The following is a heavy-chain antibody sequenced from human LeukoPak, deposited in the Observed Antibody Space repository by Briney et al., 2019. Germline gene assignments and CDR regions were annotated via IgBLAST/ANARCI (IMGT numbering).Heavy chain of an antibody. J-gene: IGHJ4*02. CDR3: ARVGSHYDILTGYYN. CDR2: IIPIFGTA. CDR1: GGTFSSYA. Sequence: ASVKVSCKASGGTFSSYAISWVRQAPGQGLEWMGGIIPIFGTANYAQKFQGRVTITADKSTSTAYMELSSLRSEDTAVYYCARVGSHYDILTGYYNWGQGTLVTVSS. V-gene: IGHV1-69*06. D-gene: IGHD3-9*01.